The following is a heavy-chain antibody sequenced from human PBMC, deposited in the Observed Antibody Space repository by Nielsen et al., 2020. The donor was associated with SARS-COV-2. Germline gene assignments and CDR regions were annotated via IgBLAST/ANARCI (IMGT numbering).Heavy chain of an antibody. D-gene: IGHD4-17*01. Sequence: GESLKISCEVSGFTFSSYWMTWVRQAPGKGLEWVASISGDGRDKYYVDSVKGRFTISRDNAKNSLYLQMSTLMAEDTAVYYCARCRRPYQLFSGDYYWYFDLWGRGTLVTVSS. V-gene: IGHV3-7*01. CDR2: ISGDGRDK. J-gene: IGHJ2*01. CDR3: ARCRRPYQLFSGDYYWYFDL. CDR1: GFTFSSYW.